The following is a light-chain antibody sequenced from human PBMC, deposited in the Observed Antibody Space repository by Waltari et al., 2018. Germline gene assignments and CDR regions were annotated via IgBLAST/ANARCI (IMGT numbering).Light chain of an antibody. J-gene: IGKJ4*01. Sequence: DIQMTQSPSSLIASVRDRVTITCQASQDISKNLHWFQQKPGKAPNLLIYGASSLHTGVPSRFSGSKSGTHFTFTISSLQPEDIATYYCLQYHTFPLTFGGGTKVEIK. CDR1: QDISKN. CDR3: LQYHTFPLT. CDR2: GAS. V-gene: IGKV1-33*01.